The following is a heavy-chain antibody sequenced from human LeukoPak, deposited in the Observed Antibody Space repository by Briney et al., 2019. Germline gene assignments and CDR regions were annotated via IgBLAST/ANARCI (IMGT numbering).Heavy chain of an antibody. Sequence: PSETLSLTRTVSGGSVNSGGYYWTWIRQHPGKGLEWLGYIYYSGRTYYNPSLKSRITISLDTSKNQFSLNLTSVSAADTAFYFCARSSDYGDYDWGQGTLITVSS. D-gene: IGHD4-17*01. CDR2: IYYSGRT. J-gene: IGHJ4*02. CDR1: GGSVNSGGYY. V-gene: IGHV4-31*03. CDR3: ARSSDYGDYD.